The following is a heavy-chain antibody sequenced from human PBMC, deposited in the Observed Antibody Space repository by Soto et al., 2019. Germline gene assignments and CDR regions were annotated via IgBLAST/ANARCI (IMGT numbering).Heavy chain of an antibody. CDR3: ARHGYNYGGGYFDY. D-gene: IGHD5-18*01. V-gene: IGHV3-66*04. J-gene: IGHJ4*02. CDR1: GVTVSSNY. Sequence: EVQLVESGGGLVQPGGSLRLSCAASGVTVSSNYMSWVRQAPGKGLEWVSVIYSGGSTYYADSVKGRFTISRDNSKNTLYLHRNSLRAEDTAVYYCARHGYNYGGGYFDYWGQGTLVTVSS. CDR2: IYSGGST.